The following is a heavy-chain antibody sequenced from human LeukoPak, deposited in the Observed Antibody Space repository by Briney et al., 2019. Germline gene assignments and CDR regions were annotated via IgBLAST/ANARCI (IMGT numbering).Heavy chain of an antibody. CDR1: GGTFSSYA. Sequence: PVASVKVSCKASGGTFSSYAITWVRQAPGQGLEWMGGIIPIFGIVRYAQKFQGRVTIIADESKSTAYMELSSLRSEDTAVYYCARDFGSGSYYAGDYYYGMDVWGQGTTVTVS. CDR3: ARDFGSGSYYAGDYYYGMDV. D-gene: IGHD3-10*01. J-gene: IGHJ6*02. V-gene: IGHV1-69*13. CDR2: IIPIFGIV.